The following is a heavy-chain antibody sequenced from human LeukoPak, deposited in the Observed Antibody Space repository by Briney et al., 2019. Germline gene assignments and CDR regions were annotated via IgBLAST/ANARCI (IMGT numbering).Heavy chain of an antibody. D-gene: IGHD2-15*01. V-gene: IGHV3-23*01. Sequence: GGSLRLSCAASGFTFSSYAMSWVRQAPGKGLEWVSAISGSGGSTYYADSVKGRFTISRDNSKNTLYLQMNSLRAEDMAVYYCAKDEGYCSGGSCYYFDYWGQGTLVTVSS. J-gene: IGHJ4*02. CDR3: AKDEGYCSGGSCYYFDY. CDR1: GFTFSSYA. CDR2: ISGSGGST.